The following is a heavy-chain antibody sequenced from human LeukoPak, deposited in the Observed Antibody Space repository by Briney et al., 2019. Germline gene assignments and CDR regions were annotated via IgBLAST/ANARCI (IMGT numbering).Heavy chain of an antibody. V-gene: IGHV1-69-2*01. CDR3: ATDQDDY. CDR1: GYTFTDYY. CDR2: VDPEDGET. Sequence: GVSVKVSCKASGYTFTDYYMHWVQQAPGKGLEWMGRVDPEDGETIYAEKFQGRVTITADTSTDTAYMELSSLRSEDTAVYYCATDQDDYWGQGTLVRVSS. J-gene: IGHJ4*02.